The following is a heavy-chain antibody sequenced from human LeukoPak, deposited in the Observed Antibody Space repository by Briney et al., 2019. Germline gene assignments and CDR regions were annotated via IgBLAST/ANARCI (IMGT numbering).Heavy chain of an antibody. Sequence: SETLSLTCAVYGGPFSGYYWSWIRQPPGKGLEWIGEINHSGSANYNPSLKSRVTISVDMSKNQFSLKLSSVTAARTAVYYCARHRGDYYDSSGYYSAFDYWGQGTLVTVSS. D-gene: IGHD3-22*01. V-gene: IGHV4-34*01. CDR1: GGPFSGYY. CDR2: INHSGSA. CDR3: ARHRGDYYDSSGYYSAFDY. J-gene: IGHJ4*02.